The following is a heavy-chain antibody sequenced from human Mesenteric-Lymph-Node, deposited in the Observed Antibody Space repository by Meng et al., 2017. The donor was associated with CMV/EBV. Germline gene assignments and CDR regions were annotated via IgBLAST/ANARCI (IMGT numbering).Heavy chain of an antibody. V-gene: IGHV4-39*01. CDR3: TRHMSGPYTATYY. J-gene: IGHJ4*02. CDR1: GGSIRSPRHY. Sequence: GSGGSIRSPRHYWGWIRWPPGKGLDWIGSVFHSGSTYYNPSLKGRVTISVDTSKNQFSLQLTSVTAADTAVFYCTRHMSGPYTATYYWGQGALVTVSS. D-gene: IGHD3-16*01. CDR2: VFHSGST.